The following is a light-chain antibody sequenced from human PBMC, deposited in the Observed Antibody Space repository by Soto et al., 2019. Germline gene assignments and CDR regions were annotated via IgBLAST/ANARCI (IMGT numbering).Light chain of an antibody. V-gene: IGLV2-14*01. CDR3: SSYTSSSPPVV. J-gene: IGLJ2*01. CDR2: EVS. CDR1: RSDVGGYNY. Sequence: QSALTQPASVSGSPGQSITLSCTGTRSDVGGYNYVSWYQQHPGKAPKPMIYEVSNRPSGVSNRFSGSKSGNTASLTISGLQAEDEADYYCSSYTSSSPPVVFGGGTKLTVL.